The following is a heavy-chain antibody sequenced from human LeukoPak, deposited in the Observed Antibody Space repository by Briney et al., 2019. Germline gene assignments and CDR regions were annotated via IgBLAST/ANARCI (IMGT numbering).Heavy chain of an antibody. J-gene: IGHJ3*02. V-gene: IGHV4-59*01. CDR1: GGSISTYY. D-gene: IGHD1-14*01. CDR2: ISYSGST. Sequence: SETLSLTCTVSGGSISTYYWSWIRQPPGKGLEWIGCISYSGSTNYNSSLKSRVTISVDTSKNQFSLKLSSLTAADTAVYYCARDPDDAFDIWGQGTMVTVSS. CDR3: ARDPDDAFDI.